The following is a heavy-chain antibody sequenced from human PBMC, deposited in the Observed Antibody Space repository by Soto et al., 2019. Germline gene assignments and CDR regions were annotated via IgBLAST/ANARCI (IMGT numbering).Heavy chain of an antibody. Sequence: EVQLVESGGGLVQPGGSLRLSCAASGFTFSDYWMSWVRQAPGKGPEWVANIRGDGSENYYADSVKGRFTISRDNAKSTRFLKMTSLGAGATAVYYCARCVGQVPGPTWGRGTLVPVS. J-gene: IGHJ5*02. CDR1: GFTFSDYW. D-gene: IGHD6-19*01. CDR2: IRGDGSEN. CDR3: ARCVGQVPGPT. V-gene: IGHV3-7*05.